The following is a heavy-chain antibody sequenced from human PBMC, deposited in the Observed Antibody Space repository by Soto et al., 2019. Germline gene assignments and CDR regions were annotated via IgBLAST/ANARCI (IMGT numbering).Heavy chain of an antibody. CDR1: GYTFTSYV. Sequence: QVQLVQSGAEAKKHGPSVRVSCKDPGYTFTSYVITWVRKTPGQGLEWMGWISAYNANTNYAQKVQGRVTMTTDTSTSTAYMELRSLRSDDTAVYYCARDLPPVDYWGQGTLVTVSS. J-gene: IGHJ4*02. CDR3: ARDLPPVDY. CDR2: ISAYNANT. V-gene: IGHV1-18*01.